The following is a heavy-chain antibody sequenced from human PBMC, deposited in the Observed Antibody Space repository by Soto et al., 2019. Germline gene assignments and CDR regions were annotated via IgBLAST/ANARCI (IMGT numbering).Heavy chain of an antibody. CDR1: GYSFATYG. J-gene: IGHJ5*02. V-gene: IGHV1-18*01. Sequence: ASVKVSCKASGYSFATYGITWVRQAPGQGLEWLGWISPYNGDTNYAQKLQGRVTMTTDTSTSTAYMELRSLRSDDTAVYYCARGGLGYFCGGSCPKNLLAPCGQRTSVPVSS. CDR2: ISPYNGDT. D-gene: IGHD2-15*01. CDR3: ARGGLGYFCGGSCPKNLLAP.